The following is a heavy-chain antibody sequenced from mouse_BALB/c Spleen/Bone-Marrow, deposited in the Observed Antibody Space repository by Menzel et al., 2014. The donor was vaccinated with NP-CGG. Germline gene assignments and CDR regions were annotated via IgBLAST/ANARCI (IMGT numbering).Heavy chain of an antibody. D-gene: IGHD2-1*01. CDR2: IRSKANNLAT. V-gene: IGHV6-6*01. CDR3: MDGNLFAY. Sequence: VQLKESGGGLVQPGGSMKLSCVASGFTFSDAWMDWVRQSPEKGLEWVAEIRSKANNLATYYAESVKGGFTISRDDSKSSVYLQMNSLRAEDTGIYYCMDGNLFAYWGQGTLVTVSA. CDR1: GFTFSDAW. J-gene: IGHJ3*01.